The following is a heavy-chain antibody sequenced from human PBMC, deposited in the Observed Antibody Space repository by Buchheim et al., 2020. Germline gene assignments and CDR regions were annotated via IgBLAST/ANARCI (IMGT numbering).Heavy chain of an antibody. J-gene: IGHJ4*02. V-gene: IGHV4-34*02. D-gene: IGHD3-3*01. CDR2: INHSGST. CDR1: GGSFSGYY. Sequence: QVQLQQWGAGLLKTSETLSLTCAVNGGSFSGYYWTWIRQTPGKGLEWIGEINHSGSTRYNPSLKSRVTISRETSKSQFSLNLNYVTAADTAIYYCTRGRGYDFWTGCFFDFWGQGTL. CDR3: TRGRGYDFWTGCFFDF.